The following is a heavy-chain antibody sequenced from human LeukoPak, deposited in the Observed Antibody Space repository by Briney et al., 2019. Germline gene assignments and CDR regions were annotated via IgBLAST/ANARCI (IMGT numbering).Heavy chain of an antibody. J-gene: IGHJ6*03. CDR1: GGSISSGGYY. V-gene: IGHV4-30-2*01. Sequence: PSETLSLTCTVSGGSISSGGYYWSCIRQPPGKGLECIGYIYHSGSTYYNPSLKSRVTISVDRSKNQFSLKLSSVTAADTAVYYCARESDYDFWSGSSLDGENYYFYYYMDVWGKGTTVTVSS. CDR2: IYHSGST. D-gene: IGHD3-3*01. CDR3: ARESDYDFWSGSSLDGENYYFYYYMDV.